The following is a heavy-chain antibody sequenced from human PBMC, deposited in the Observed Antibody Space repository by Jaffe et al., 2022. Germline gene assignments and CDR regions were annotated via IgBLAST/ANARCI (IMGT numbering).Heavy chain of an antibody. D-gene: IGHD3-9*01. CDR3: AKCHYDILTGYYHDAFDI. Sequence: EVQLLESGGGLVQPGGSLRLSCAASGFTFSSYAMSWVRQAPGKGLEWVSAISGSGGSTYYADSVKGRFTISRDNSKNTLYLQMNSLRAEDTAVYYCAKCHYDILTGYYHDAFDIWGQGTMVTVSS. J-gene: IGHJ3*02. V-gene: IGHV3-23*01. CDR2: ISGSGGST. CDR1: GFTFSSYA.